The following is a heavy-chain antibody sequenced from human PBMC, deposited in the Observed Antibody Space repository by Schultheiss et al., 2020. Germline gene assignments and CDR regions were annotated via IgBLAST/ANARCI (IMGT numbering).Heavy chain of an antibody. CDR2: IYYSGST. D-gene: IGHD3-22*01. V-gene: IGHV4-59*01. J-gene: IGHJ5*02. CDR1: GGSFSSYY. CDR3: AAYSSGYYYDWFDP. Sequence: SETLSLTCAVNGGSFSSYYWSWIRQPPGKGLEWIGSIYYSGSTYYNPSLKSRVTISVDTSKNQFSLKLSSVTAADTAVYYCAAYSSGYYYDWFDPWGQGTLVTVSS.